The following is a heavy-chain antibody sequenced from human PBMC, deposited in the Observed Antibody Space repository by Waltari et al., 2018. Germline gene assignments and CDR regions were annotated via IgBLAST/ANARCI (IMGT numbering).Heavy chain of an antibody. J-gene: IGHJ4*02. D-gene: IGHD3-9*01. Sequence: EVQLVESGGGLVQPGGSLRLSCEASGFTFNIDAMSWVRQAPGNGLEWVSAISGSGCSTYYAASVKGRFTISRDNSKNTLYLQMNSLRAEDTAVYYCATSYYDILTGYSTPWYWGQGTLVTVSS. V-gene: IGHV3-23*04. CDR3: ATSYYDILTGYSTPWY. CDR2: ISGSGCST. CDR1: GFTFNIDA.